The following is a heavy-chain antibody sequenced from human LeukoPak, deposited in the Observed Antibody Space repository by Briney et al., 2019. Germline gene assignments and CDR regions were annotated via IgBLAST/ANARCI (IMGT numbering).Heavy chain of an antibody. V-gene: IGHV4-38-2*02. J-gene: IGHJ5*02. Sequence: SETLSLTCTVSGGSISSYYWSWIRQPPGKGLEWIGSIYHSGSTYYNPSLKSRVTISVDTSKNQFSLKLSSVTAADTAVYYCARGYYYDSSAFDPWGQGTLVTVSS. CDR2: IYHSGST. CDR1: GGSISSYY. CDR3: ARGYYYDSSAFDP. D-gene: IGHD3-22*01.